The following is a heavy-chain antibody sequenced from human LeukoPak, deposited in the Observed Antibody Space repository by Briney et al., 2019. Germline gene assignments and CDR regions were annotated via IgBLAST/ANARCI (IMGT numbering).Heavy chain of an antibody. CDR2: IFYSGST. Sequence: PGGSLRLSCAASGFTFSNYGMNWVRQAPGKGLEWIGNIFYSGSTYYSPSLRSRVTISLDTSRNQFSLKLNSVTAADTAVYYCAKSNGYGLVDIWGQGTMVTVSS. CDR3: AKSNGYGLVDI. V-gene: IGHV4-38-2*01. J-gene: IGHJ3*02. D-gene: IGHD3-10*01. CDR1: GFTFSNYG.